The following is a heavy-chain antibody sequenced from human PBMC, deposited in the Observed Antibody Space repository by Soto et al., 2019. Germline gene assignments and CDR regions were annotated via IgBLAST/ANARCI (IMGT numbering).Heavy chain of an antibody. CDR1: GFTFSNAW. Sequence: EVQLVESGGGLVIPGGSLRLSCAASGFTFSNAWLSWVRQAAGKGLEGVGRIKSKTDGGTTDYTAPVKGRFTISRDDSKNTRYLQMSSLKIEDTAVYYCTTGSTSTKNYWGQGTLVTVSS. CDR2: IKSKTDGGTT. CDR3: TTGSTSTKNY. J-gene: IGHJ4*02. V-gene: IGHV3-15*01. D-gene: IGHD6-6*01.